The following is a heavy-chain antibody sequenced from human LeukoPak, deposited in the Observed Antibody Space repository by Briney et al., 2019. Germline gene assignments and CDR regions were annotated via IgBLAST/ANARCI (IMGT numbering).Heavy chain of an antibody. CDR1: GFTFSSYD. D-gene: IGHD2-15*01. J-gene: IGHJ4*02. Sequence: GGSLRLSCAASGFTFSSYDMHWVRQATGKGLEWVSAIGTAGDTYYPGSVKGRFTISRENAKKSLYLQMNSLRAGDTAVYYCARGDCSGGSCYPDYWGQGTLVTVSS. CDR2: IGTAGDT. CDR3: ARGDCSGGSCYPDY. V-gene: IGHV3-13*01.